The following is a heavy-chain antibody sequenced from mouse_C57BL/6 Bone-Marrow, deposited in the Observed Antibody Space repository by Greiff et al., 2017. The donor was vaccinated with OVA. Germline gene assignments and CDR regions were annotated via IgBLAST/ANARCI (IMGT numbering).Heavy chain of an antibody. Sequence: EVQLQESGPGLVQPSQSLSLTCSVTGYSITSGYYWNWIRQFPGNKLEWMGYISYDGSNNYNPSLKNRISITRDTSKNQFFLKLNSVTTEDTATYYCAKLGRNYAMDYWGQGTSVTVSS. D-gene: IGHD4-1*01. CDR1: GYSITSGYY. CDR2: ISYDGSN. CDR3: AKLGRNYAMDY. J-gene: IGHJ4*01. V-gene: IGHV3-6*01.